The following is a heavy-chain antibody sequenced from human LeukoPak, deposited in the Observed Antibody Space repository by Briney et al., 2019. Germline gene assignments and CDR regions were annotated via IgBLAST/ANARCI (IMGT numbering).Heavy chain of an antibody. J-gene: IGHJ4*02. V-gene: IGHV3-53*01. CDR2: IYSDNT. CDR1: GFTVSSNS. D-gene: IGHD4/OR15-4a*01. Sequence: GGSLRFSCTVSGFTVSSNSMSWVRQAPGKGLEWVSFIYSDNTHYSDSVKGRFTISRDNSKNTLYLQMNSLRAEDTAVYYCARRAGAYSHPYDYWGQGTLVTVSS. CDR3: ARRAGAYSHPYDY.